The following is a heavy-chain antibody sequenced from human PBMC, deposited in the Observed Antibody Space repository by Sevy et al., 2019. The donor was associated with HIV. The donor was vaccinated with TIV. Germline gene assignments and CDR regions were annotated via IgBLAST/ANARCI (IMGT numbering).Heavy chain of an antibody. J-gene: IGHJ3*02. CDR1: GFTFRNHA. Sequence: GGSLRLSCVTSGFTFRNHAMHWVRQAPGKGLEWVAVISSDGAIKYYADSVKGRFTFSRDNSKSTLYLQMNSLRPEDTAMYYCAKSCSGSYYIPYDAFDMWGQGTMVTVSS. V-gene: IGHV3-30-3*02. CDR2: ISSDGAIK. CDR3: AKSCSGSYYIPYDAFDM. D-gene: IGHD2-15*01.